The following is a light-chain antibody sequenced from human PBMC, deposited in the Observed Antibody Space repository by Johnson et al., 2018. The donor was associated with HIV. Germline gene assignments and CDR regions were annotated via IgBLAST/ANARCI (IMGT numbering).Light chain of an antibody. CDR1: SSNIGNNY. J-gene: IGLJ1*01. CDR2: DNN. CDR3: GTWDSCLSAGV. Sequence: QSVLTQPPSVSAAPGQKVTISCSGSSSNIGNNYVSWYQQVPGTAPKLLIYDNNRRPSVIPDRFSGSKSGTSATLGITGLQTGDEADYYCGTWDSCLSAGVFGTGTKATVL. V-gene: IGLV1-51*01.